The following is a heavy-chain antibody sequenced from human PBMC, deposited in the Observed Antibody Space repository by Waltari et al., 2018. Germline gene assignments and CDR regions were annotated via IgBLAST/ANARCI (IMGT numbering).Heavy chain of an antibody. CDR3: ARSRGGSGYVHFDY. CDR2: LMPILGTA. V-gene: IGHV1-69*08. CDR1: GGTFSSYA. Sequence: QVQLVQSGAEVKKPGSSVKVSCKASGGTFSSYAISWVRQAPGQGLGWMGTLMPILGTANEPQKFQGSGTITADKSTSTAYMELSRLRSEDTAVYYCARSRGGSGYVHFDYWGQGTLVTVSS. D-gene: IGHD3-22*01. J-gene: IGHJ4*02.